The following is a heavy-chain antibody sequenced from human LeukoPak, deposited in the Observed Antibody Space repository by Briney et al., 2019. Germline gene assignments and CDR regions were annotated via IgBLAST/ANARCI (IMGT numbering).Heavy chain of an antibody. CDR3: AKDQMTTVVTPIDY. CDR1: GFDFNTYT. J-gene: IGHJ4*02. V-gene: IGHV3-21*01. Sequence: GGSLRLSCAASGFDFNTYTMNWVRQTPGKGLEWVSSISGSSEYMYYADSVKGRFTISRDNAKNSLFLHMNSLRAEDTAVYYCAKDQMTTVVTPIDYWGQGTLVTVSS. CDR2: ISGSSEYM. D-gene: IGHD4-23*01.